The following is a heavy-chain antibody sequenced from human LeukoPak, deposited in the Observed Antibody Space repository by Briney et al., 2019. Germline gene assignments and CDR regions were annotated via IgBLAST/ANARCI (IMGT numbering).Heavy chain of an antibody. CDR1: GFTFDDYG. J-gene: IGHJ4*02. Sequence: RPGGSLRLSCAASGFTFDDYGMSWVRQAPGKGLEWVSGINWNGGSTGYADSVKGRFTISRDNAKNSLYLQMNSLRAEDTALYYCARAWELLWFGELSYYFDYWGQGTLVTVSS. D-gene: IGHD3-10*01. CDR2: INWNGGST. V-gene: IGHV3-20*04. CDR3: ARAWELLWFGELSYYFDY.